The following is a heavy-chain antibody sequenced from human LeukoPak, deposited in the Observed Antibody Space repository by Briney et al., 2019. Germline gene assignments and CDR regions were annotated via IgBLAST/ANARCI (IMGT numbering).Heavy chain of an antibody. J-gene: IGHJ2*01. Sequence: GGSLRLSCAAFGFTFSSCAMSWVRQAPGKGLEWVSSISASGDTTYYADSVKGRFTISRDNSKNTLYLQMNSLRAEDTAVYYCAKDPTDYGDYDWYFDLWGRGTLVTVSS. D-gene: IGHD4-17*01. CDR3: AKDPTDYGDYDWYFDL. V-gene: IGHV3-23*01. CDR1: GFTFSSCA. CDR2: ISASGDTT.